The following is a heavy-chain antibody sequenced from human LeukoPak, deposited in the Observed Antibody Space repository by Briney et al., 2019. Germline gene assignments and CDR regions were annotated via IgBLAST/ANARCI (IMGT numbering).Heavy chain of an antibody. V-gene: IGHV4-59*01. CDR3: VREEGIATSGALEY. Sequence: SETLSLTCSVSGDSITSYYWSWIRQPPGKGLESIGFIYHSGNTNYNPSLTTRVTMSVDTSRAQISLRLSSVTAADTAVYYCVREEGIATSGALEYWGQGILVTVSS. J-gene: IGHJ4*02. CDR1: GDSITSYY. CDR2: IYHSGNT. D-gene: IGHD6-13*01.